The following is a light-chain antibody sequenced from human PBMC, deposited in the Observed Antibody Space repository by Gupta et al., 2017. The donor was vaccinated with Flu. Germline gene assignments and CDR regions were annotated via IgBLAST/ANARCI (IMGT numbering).Light chain of an antibody. CDR2: EVS. V-gene: IGLV2-14*01. CDR3: SSYTSSSTPVV. J-gene: IGLJ2*01. Sequence: SSDVGGYNYLSWYRQHPGKSPKLMIDEVSNRPSVVSNRFAVSKSGNTASLTISGLQAEDEADYYCSSYTSSSTPVVFGGGTKLTVL. CDR1: SSDVGGYNY.